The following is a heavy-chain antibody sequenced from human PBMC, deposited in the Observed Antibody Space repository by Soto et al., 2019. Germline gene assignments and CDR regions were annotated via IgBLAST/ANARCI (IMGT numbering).Heavy chain of an antibody. D-gene: IGHD4-17*01. CDR1: GFTFSTSG. CDR2: ISGSGDYT. Sequence: EVQLLESGGGLVQPGGSLRLSCAASGFTFSTSGMSWVRQAPGKGLEWVSSISGSGDYTNYADSVKGRFTIYRDNSKNTLYLQINSLTADDTAVDYCANHGGFDIWGQGTMVAVSS. J-gene: IGHJ3*02. CDR3: ANHGGFDI. V-gene: IGHV3-23*01.